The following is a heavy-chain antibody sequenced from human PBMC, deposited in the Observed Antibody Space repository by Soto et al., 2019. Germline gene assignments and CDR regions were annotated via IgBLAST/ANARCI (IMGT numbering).Heavy chain of an antibody. Sequence: SETLSLTCTVSGGSISSSSYYWGWIRQPPGKGLEWIGSIYYSGSTYYNPSLKSRVTISVDTSKNQFSLKLSSVTAADTAVYYCARLPLTIFGVVPDPWGQGTLVTVSS. CDR1: GGSISSSSYY. J-gene: IGHJ5*02. CDR3: ARLPLTIFGVVPDP. D-gene: IGHD3-3*01. V-gene: IGHV4-39*01. CDR2: IYYSGST.